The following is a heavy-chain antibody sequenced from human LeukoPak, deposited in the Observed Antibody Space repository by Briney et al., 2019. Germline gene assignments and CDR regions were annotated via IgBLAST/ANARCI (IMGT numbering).Heavy chain of an antibody. CDR1: EFTFSSYA. CDR3: ASSSDHSYYYLEV. CDR2: ISSHGGSI. D-gene: IGHD1-14*01. Sequence: GGSLRLSCAASEFTFSSYAMHWVRQAPGKGLEYVSTISSHGGSIFYANSVKGRFTISRDNSKNTLFLQMGSLSAEDMAVYYCASSSDHSYYYLEVWGKGTTVTVSS. J-gene: IGHJ6*03. V-gene: IGHV3-64*01.